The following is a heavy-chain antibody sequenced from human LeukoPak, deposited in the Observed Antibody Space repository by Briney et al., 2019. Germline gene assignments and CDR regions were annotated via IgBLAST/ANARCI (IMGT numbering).Heavy chain of an antibody. CDR2: ISYDGSNK. Sequence: PGGSLRLSCAASGFTFSSYAMHWVRQAPGKGLEWVAVISYDGSNKYYADSVKGRFTISRDNSKNTLYLQMNSLRAEDTAVYYCARIPTVVTPEYMDYWGQGTLVTVSS. CDR3: ARIPTVVTPEYMDY. J-gene: IGHJ4*02. CDR1: GFTFSSYA. D-gene: IGHD4-23*01. V-gene: IGHV3-30*04.